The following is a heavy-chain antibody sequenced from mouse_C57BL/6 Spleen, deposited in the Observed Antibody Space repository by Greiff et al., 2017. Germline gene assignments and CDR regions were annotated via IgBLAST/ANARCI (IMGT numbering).Heavy chain of an antibody. CDR2: INPNNGGT. CDR1: GYTFTDYN. CDR3: ARKHYGSGFDY. J-gene: IGHJ2*01. V-gene: IGHV1-22*01. D-gene: IGHD1-1*01. Sequence: VVEPGASVKMSCKASGYTFTDYNMHWVKQSHGKSLEWIGYINPNNGGTSYNQKFKGKATLTVNKSSSTAYMELRSLTSEDSAVYYCARKHYGSGFDYWGQGTTLTVSS.